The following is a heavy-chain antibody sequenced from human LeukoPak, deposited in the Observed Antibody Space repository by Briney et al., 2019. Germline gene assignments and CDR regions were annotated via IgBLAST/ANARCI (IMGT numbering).Heavy chain of an antibody. V-gene: IGHV4-34*01. CDR2: INHSGST. CDR1: GGSFSGYY. CDR3: ARGDSSSSLGY. Sequence: SETLSLTCAVYGGSFSGYYWSWIRQPPGKGLEWIGEINHSGSTNYNPFLKSRVTISVDASKNQFSLKLSSVTAADTAVYYCARGDSSSSLGYWGQGTLVTVSS. J-gene: IGHJ4*02. D-gene: IGHD6-6*01.